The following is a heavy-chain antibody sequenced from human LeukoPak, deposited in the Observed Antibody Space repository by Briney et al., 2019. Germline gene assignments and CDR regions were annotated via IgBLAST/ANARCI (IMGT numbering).Heavy chain of an antibody. V-gene: IGHV4-31*03. CDR2: ISYRGST. CDR1: GDSLSSGRHY. D-gene: IGHD2-2*01. CDR3: AKERCTSTSCPFDY. J-gene: IGHJ4*02. Sequence: SETLSLTCTVSGDSLSSGRHYWSWLRQHPVQGLEWIGYISYRGSTSYNPSLKSRVTMSLDTSKNQFSLRSNSVTAADTAVYYCAKERCTSTSCPFDYWGQGILVTVSS.